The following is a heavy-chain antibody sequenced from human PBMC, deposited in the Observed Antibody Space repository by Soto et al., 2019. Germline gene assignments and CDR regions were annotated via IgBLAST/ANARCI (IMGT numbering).Heavy chain of an antibody. D-gene: IGHD3-10*01. J-gene: IGHJ4*02. CDR1: GFSLTTDGEG. V-gene: IGHV2-5*02. CDR2: IYWDDDE. Sequence: QISLKESGPTLVKPTQTLKLTCSFSGFSLTTDGEGVGWVRQPPGEALEWLALIYWDDDERYSPSLKTRLTITKDPSKNQVVLIMTNTDPVDTATYYCAHSRNLITEDAQVGDFDYWGQGTLVTVSS. CDR3: AHSRNLITEDAQVGDFDY.